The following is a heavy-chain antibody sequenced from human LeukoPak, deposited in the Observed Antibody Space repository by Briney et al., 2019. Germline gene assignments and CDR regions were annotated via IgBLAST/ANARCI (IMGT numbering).Heavy chain of an antibody. CDR1: GFILDTYG. CDR2: ISYDGSNK. V-gene: IGHV3-30*18. D-gene: IGHD1-1*01. CDR3: AKDLRQLERLRGSSYYYYMDV. Sequence: PGGSLRLSCAASGFILDTYGMHWVRQAPGKGLEWVAVISYDGSNKYYADSVKGRFTISRDNSKNTLYLQMNSLRAEDTAVYYCAKDLRQLERLRGSSYYYYMDVWGKGTTVTVSS. J-gene: IGHJ6*03.